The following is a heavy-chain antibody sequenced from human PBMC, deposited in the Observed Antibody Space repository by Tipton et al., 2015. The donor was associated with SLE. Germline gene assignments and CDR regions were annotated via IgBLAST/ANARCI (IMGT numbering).Heavy chain of an antibody. CDR2: INHSGST. Sequence: TLSLTCAVYGGSFSGYYWSWIRQPPGKGLEWIGEINHSGSTNYNPSLKSRVTISVDTSKNQFSLKLSSVTAADTAVYYCARAAHSSGWSNYWGQGTLVTVSS. D-gene: IGHD6-19*01. CDR3: ARAAHSSGWSNY. CDR1: GGSFSGYY. V-gene: IGHV4-34*01. J-gene: IGHJ4*02.